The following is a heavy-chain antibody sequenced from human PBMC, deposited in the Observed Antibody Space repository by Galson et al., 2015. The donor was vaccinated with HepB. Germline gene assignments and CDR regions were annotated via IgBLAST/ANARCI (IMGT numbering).Heavy chain of an antibody. V-gene: IGHV3-23*01. D-gene: IGHD2-21*01. CDR1: GFTFSSYA. J-gene: IGHJ6*02. CDR3: AKDSIASSGAGWGMDV. Sequence: SLRLSCAASGFTFSSYAMSWVRQAPGKGLEWVSAIGSDGSSTFYADSVKGRSTISRDNSGNTLYLQMNSLRPEDTAVYYCAKDSIASSGAGWGMDVWGQGTTVTVSS. CDR2: IGSDGSST.